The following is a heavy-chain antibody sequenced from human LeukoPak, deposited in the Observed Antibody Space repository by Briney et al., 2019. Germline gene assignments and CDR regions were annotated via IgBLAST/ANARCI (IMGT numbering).Heavy chain of an antibody. CDR3: ARARIAAAGTCDYFDY. CDR2: IYYSGST. J-gene: IGHJ4*02. V-gene: IGHV4-31*03. CDR1: GGSISSGGYY. D-gene: IGHD6-13*01. Sequence: SQTLPLTCTVSGGSISSGGYYWSWIRQHPGKGLEWIGYIYYSGSTYYNPSLKSRVTISVDTSKNQFSLKLSSVTAADTAVYYCARARIAAAGTCDYFDYWGQGTLVTVSS.